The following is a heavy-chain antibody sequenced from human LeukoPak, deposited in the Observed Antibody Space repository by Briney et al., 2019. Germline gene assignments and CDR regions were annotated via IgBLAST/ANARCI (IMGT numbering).Heavy chain of an antibody. V-gene: IGHV4-34*01. CDR1: GGSFSGYY. CDR2: INHSGST. D-gene: IGHD2-2*02. J-gene: IGHJ5*02. Sequence: PSETLSLTCAVYGGSFSGYYWSWIRQPPGKGLEWIGEINHSGSTNYNPSLKSRVTISVDTSKNQFSLKLSSVTAADTAVYYCARARAIGVHHWFDPWGQGTLVTVSS. CDR3: ARARAIGVHHWFDP.